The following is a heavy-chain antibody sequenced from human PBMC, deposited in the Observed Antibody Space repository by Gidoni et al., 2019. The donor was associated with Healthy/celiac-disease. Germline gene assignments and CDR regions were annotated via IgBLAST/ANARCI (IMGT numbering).Heavy chain of an antibody. CDR3: ATWFYLGGFDY. V-gene: IGHV3-53*02. D-gene: IGHD7-27*01. CDR2: FYSGVSP. Sequence: EVQLVETGGGLIQPGGSLRLSCAASGFTVSSNYMSWVRQAPGKGLEWVSVFYSGVSPYYADSVKGRFTISRDNSKNPLYLQMNSLRAEDTAVYYCATWFYLGGFDYWGQGTLVTVSS. CDR1: GFTVSSNY. J-gene: IGHJ4*02.